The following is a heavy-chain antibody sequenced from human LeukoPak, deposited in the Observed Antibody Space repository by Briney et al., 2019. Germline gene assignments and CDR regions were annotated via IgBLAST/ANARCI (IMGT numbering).Heavy chain of an antibody. D-gene: IGHD3-10*01. CDR3: ARDGPMVRGARAFDI. J-gene: IGHJ3*02. Sequence: SETLSLTCTVSGGSVSSGSYYWSWIRQPPGEGLEWIGYIYYSGSTNYNPSLKSRVTISVDPSKNQFSLKLSSVTAADTAVYYCARDGPMVRGARAFDIWGQGTMVTVSS. CDR2: IYYSGST. V-gene: IGHV4-61*01. CDR1: GGSVSSGSYY.